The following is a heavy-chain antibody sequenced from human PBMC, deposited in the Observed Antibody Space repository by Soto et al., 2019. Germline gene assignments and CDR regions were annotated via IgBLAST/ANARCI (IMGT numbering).Heavy chain of an antibody. CDR3: ARDGGYSYGPFDY. CDR2: ISSSSSTI. CDR1: GFTFSSYS. D-gene: IGHD5-18*01. J-gene: IGHJ4*02. Sequence: EVQLVESGGGLVQPGGSLRLSCAASGFTFSSYSMNWVRQAPGKGLEWVSSISSSSSTIYYADSVKGRFTISRDNAKNSLYLQMNSLRAEDTAVYYCARDGGYSYGPFDYWGQGTLVTFSS. V-gene: IGHV3-48*01.